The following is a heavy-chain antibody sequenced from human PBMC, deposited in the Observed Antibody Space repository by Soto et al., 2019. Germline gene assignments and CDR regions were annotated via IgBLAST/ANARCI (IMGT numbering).Heavy chain of an antibody. CDR3: ARDSSSWKAFDY. J-gene: IGHJ4*02. D-gene: IGHD6-13*01. V-gene: IGHV3-21*01. CDR1: GFTFSSYS. Sequence: GGSLRLSCAASGFTFSSYSMNWVRHAPGKGLEWVSSISSSSSYIYYADSVKGRFTISRDNAKNSLYLQMNSLRAEDTAVYYCARDSSSWKAFDYWGQGTLVTVSS. CDR2: ISSSSSYI.